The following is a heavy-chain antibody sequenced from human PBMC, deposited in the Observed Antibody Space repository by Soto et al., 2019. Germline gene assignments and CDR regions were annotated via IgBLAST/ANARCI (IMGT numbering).Heavy chain of an antibody. CDR1: GFPFNIYW. Sequence: EVQLVESGGGLVQPGGSLTLSCAASGFPFNIYWMSWVRQAPGKGLEWVANMGHAENQKYYVDSVRGRFTISRDNTKNSLFLQMNALRAEDTAIYYCVKDDPGGYYGSTRQAGGDSWGQGTLVTVSS. CDR3: VKDDPGGYYGSTRQAGGDS. J-gene: IGHJ4*02. V-gene: IGHV3-7*01. CDR2: MGHAENQK. D-gene: IGHD3-10*01.